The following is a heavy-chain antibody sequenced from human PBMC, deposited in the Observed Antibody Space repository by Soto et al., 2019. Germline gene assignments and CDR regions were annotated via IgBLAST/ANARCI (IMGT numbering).Heavy chain of an antibody. CDR3: VKQPHVLDGGAFDY. CDR1: GFIFSEST. V-gene: IGHV3-64D*06. J-gene: IGHJ4*02. D-gene: IGHD3-3*01. CDR2: VSTSGRST. Sequence: PGGSLRLSCSASGFIFSESTIYWVRQVPGKGLEAISAVSTSGRSTYYADSVKDRFTISRDNSKNTLFLQMGSLRPEDTAIYYYVKQPHVLDGGAFDYWGQETQVTLPS.